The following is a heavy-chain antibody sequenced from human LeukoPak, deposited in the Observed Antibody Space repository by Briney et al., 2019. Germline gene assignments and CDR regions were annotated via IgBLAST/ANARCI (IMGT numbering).Heavy chain of an antibody. CDR2: TSSDLNVK. V-gene: IGHV3-30-3*01. J-gene: IGHJ4*02. D-gene: IGHD3-10*01. CDR3: AREGYYGSGSPPSLYFDY. CDR1: GFTFRNYV. Sequence: PGGSLRLSCAAFGFTFRNYVIHWVRQAPGKGLEWVAVTSSDLNVKLYADSVKGRFTISRDNSRSTLYLQMNSLRPEGTAIYYCAREGYYGSGSPPSLYFDYWGQGTLVTVSS.